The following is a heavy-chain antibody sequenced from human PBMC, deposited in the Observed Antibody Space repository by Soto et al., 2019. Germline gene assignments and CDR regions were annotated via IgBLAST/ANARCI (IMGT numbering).Heavy chain of an antibody. Sequence: QVQLVESGGGVVQPGTSLRLSCAGSGFTFSSYGMDWVRQAPGKGLEWVAVISYDGSNKYYADSVKGRFTISRDNSKNTLYLQMSSLRADDTAVYYCAKDRMGAGVRGYFDYLGQGTLVTVSS. V-gene: IGHV3-30*18. CDR1: GFTFSSYG. D-gene: IGHD3-10*01. J-gene: IGHJ4*02. CDR3: AKDRMGAGVRGYFDY. CDR2: ISYDGSNK.